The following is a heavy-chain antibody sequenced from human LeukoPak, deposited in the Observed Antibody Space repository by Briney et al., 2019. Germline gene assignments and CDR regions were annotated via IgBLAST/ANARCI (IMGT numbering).Heavy chain of an antibody. V-gene: IGHV3-53*01. CDR3: AGGKYYGSGTRPGYLGY. D-gene: IGHD3-10*01. CDR2: MDNFGIK. J-gene: IGHJ4*02. CDR1: DFSVNNNY. Sequence: GGSLRLSCAASDFSVNNNYVDWVRQAPGKGLEWVSCMDNFGIKTYADSVRDLFTVSRDSSRNVVFLQMNSLRVEDTAVYYCAGGKYYGSGTRPGYLGYWGLGTMVTVS.